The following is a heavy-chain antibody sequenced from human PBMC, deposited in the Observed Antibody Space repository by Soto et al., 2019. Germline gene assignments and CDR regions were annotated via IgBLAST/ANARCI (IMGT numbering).Heavy chain of an antibody. D-gene: IGHD3-22*01. Sequence: QVQLVQSGAEVKKPGSSVKVSCKASGGTFSSYAISWVRQAPGQGLEWMGGIIPIFGTANYAQKFQGRVTITADESTSTAYMELSSLRSEDTAVHYCARDYYDSSGLVYYGMDVWGQGTTVTVSS. CDR2: IIPIFGTA. J-gene: IGHJ6*02. CDR3: ARDYYDSSGLVYYGMDV. V-gene: IGHV1-69*01. CDR1: GGTFSSYA.